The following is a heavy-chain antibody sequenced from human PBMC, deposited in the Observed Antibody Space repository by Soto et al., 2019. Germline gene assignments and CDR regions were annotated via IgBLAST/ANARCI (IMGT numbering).Heavy chain of an antibody. J-gene: IGHJ4*02. CDR3: ARDGGSSYRSGWYYFDY. D-gene: IGHD6-19*01. CDR1: GFTFPSYY. Sequence: ASVTVSCQSSGFTFPSYYMHWVRQAPGQGLEGMGIINHSGGSTSYAQKFQGRVTMTRDTSTSTVYMELSSLRSEDTAVYYCARDGGSSYRSGWYYFDYWGQGTLVTVSS. CDR2: INHSGGST. V-gene: IGHV1-46*01.